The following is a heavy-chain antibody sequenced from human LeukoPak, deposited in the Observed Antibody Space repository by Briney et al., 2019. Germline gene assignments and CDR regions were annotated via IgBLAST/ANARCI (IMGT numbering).Heavy chain of an antibody. J-gene: IGHJ4*02. V-gene: IGHV3-74*01. Sequence: GGSLRLSCAASGFTFSSYWTHWVRQAPGKGLVWVSRINSDGSSTSYADSVKGRFTISRDNAKNTLYLQMNSLRAEDTAVYYCATETEQWLVLQLDYWGQGTLVTVSS. CDR2: INSDGSST. D-gene: IGHD6-19*01. CDR3: ATETEQWLVLQLDY. CDR1: GFTFSSYW.